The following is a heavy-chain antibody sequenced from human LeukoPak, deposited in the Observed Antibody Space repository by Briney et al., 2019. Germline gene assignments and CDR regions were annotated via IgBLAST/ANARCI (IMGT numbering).Heavy chain of an antibody. D-gene: IGHD3-3*01. V-gene: IGHV3-33*01. CDR2: IWYDGSNK. J-gene: IGHJ4*02. Sequence: GRSLRLSCAASGFTFSSYGMHWVRQAPGKGLEWVAVIWYDGSNKYYADSVKGRFTISRDNSKNTLYLQMNSLRAEDTAVYYCARGSGYYTPGVIDYWGQGTLVTVSS. CDR3: ARGSGYYTPGVIDY. CDR1: GFTFSSYG.